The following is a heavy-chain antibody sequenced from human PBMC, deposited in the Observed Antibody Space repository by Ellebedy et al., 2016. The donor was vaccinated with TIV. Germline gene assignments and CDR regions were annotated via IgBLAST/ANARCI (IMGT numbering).Heavy chain of an antibody. CDR3: ARIGSSWYSYWFDP. CDR1: GYSFTSYW. D-gene: IGHD6-13*01. J-gene: IGHJ5*02. CDR2: IYPGDSDT. V-gene: IGHV5-51*01. Sequence: GESLKISCKGSGYSFTSYWIGWVRQMPGKGLEWMGIIYPGDSDTRYSPSFQGQVTISADKSISTAYLNWNSLKASDTAIYYCARIGSSWYSYWFDPWGQGTLVTVSS.